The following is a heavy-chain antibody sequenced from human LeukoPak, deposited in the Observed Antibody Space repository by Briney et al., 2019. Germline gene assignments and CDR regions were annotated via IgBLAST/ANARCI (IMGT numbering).Heavy chain of an antibody. CDR1: GGSIISYY. Sequence: PSETLSLTCTVSGGSIISYYWGWIRQPPGKGLEWIGGIYTRGTANYSPSLNGRVSMSVDASKNQFSLNLTSVTAADTAVYYCAREIGRDGYNRSFDYWGQGTLVTVSS. V-gene: IGHV4-4*07. D-gene: IGHD5-24*01. J-gene: IGHJ4*02. CDR2: IYTRGTA. CDR3: AREIGRDGYNRSFDY.